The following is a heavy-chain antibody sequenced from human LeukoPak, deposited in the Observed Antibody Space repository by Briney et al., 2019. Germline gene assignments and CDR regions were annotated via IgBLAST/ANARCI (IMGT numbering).Heavy chain of an antibody. CDR1: GGSISSGGYY. CDR3: ARGSRDSPILPHFGY. Sequence: SETLSLTCTVSGGSISSGGYYWSWIRQHPGKGLEWIGYIYYSGSTYYNPSLKSRVTISVDTSKNQFSLKLSSVTAADTAVYYCARGSRDSPILPHFGYWGQGTLVTVSS. CDR2: IYYSGST. J-gene: IGHJ4*02. D-gene: IGHD3-22*01. V-gene: IGHV4-31*03.